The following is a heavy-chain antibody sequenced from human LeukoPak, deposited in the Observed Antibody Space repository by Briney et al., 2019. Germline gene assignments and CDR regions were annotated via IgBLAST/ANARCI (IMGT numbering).Heavy chain of an antibody. V-gene: IGHV3-49*03. CDR1: GFTFGDYA. Sequence: SMSLSCTASGFTFGDYAMSWFRQAAGKGLEWVGFIRSKAYGGPTECAEYVKGRFTISRDDSKRIAYLQMKSLKAEDTAVYYCTRDVWHETGDYWAPYYYNMDVWVKGTTVTDSS. CDR3: TRDVWHETGDYWAPYYYNMDV. CDR2: IRSKAYGGPT. J-gene: IGHJ6*03. D-gene: IGHD4-17*01.